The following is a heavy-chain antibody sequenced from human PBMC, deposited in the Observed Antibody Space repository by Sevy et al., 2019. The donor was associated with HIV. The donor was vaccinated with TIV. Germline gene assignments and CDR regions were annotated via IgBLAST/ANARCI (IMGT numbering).Heavy chain of an antibody. D-gene: IGHD6-13*01. CDR2: SRKKANSYST. V-gene: IGHV3-72*01. Sequence: GGSLRLSCAASGFTFSDHYMDWVRQAPGKGLEWVGRSRKKANSYSTEYAASVKGRFTISGDDSKNSLYLHMNSLKTEDTAVYYCVRLSYTSSWNFDYWGQGTLVTVSS. CDR3: VRLSYTSSWNFDY. J-gene: IGHJ4*02. CDR1: GFTFSDHY.